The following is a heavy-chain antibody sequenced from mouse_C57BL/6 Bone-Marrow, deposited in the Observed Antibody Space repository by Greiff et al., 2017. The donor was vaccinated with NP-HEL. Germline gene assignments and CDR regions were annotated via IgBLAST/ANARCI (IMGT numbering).Heavy chain of an antibody. CDR3: AREAQAPYYFDY. CDR2: IDPSDSYT. Sequence: VQLQQPGAELVKPGASVKLSCKASGYTFTSYWMQWVKQRPGQGLEWIGEIDPSDSYTHYNQKFKGKATLTVDKSSSTAYMQLSSLTSEDAAVYYCAREAQAPYYFDYWGQGTTLTVSS. V-gene: IGHV1-50*01. J-gene: IGHJ2*01. CDR1: GYTFTSYW. D-gene: IGHD3-2*02.